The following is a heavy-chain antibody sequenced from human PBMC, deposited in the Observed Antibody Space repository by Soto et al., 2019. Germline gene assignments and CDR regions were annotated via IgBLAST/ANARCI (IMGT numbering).Heavy chain of an antibody. J-gene: IGHJ6*02. CDR1: GYTFSDFD. CDR3: SRGNPFNYASFDV. CDR2: MNAKSGDT. Sequence: QAHLEQSGAEVKRPGASVKVSCKASGYTFSDFDINWLRQASGQGPEWMGWMNAKSGDTFFAQRFHGKFNMTSDTGQITAYMEVGSLTSDDTSMYYCSRGNPFNYASFDVWGQGTTVAVSS. V-gene: IGHV1-8*01. D-gene: IGHD2-2*01.